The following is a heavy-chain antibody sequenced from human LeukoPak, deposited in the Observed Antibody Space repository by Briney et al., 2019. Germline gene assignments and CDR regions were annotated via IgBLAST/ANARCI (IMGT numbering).Heavy chain of an antibody. V-gene: IGHV1-69*05. J-gene: IGHJ6*02. CDR1: GGTFSSYA. Sequence: SVKVSCKASGGTFSSYAISWVRQAPGQGLEWMGGIIPIFGTANYAQKFQGRVTMSTDTSTSTAYMEVRSLRSDDTAVYYCARDSGAARRKYYGMDVWGQGTTVTVS. CDR3: ARDSGAARRKYYGMDV. D-gene: IGHD6-6*01. CDR2: IIPIFGTA.